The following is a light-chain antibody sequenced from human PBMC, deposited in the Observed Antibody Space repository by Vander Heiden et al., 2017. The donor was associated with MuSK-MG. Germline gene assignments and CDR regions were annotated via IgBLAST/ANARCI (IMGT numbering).Light chain of an antibody. V-gene: IGKV4-1*01. J-gene: IGKJ3*01. CDR1: QSLFHSDNSKDF. CDR2: WAS. Sequence: DIVMTQSPDSLSVSLGGRATINCKASQSLFHSDNSKDFLAWYHQKPGQPPKLLMSWASTRESGVPDRFSGSGSGTDFTLTISSLQAEDVAVYYCQQDLCAPLTFGHGTKVDIK. CDR3: QQDLCAPLT.